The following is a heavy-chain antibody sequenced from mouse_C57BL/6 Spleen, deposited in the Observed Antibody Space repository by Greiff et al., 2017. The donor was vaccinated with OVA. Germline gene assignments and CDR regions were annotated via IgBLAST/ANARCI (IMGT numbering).Heavy chain of an antibody. Sequence: QVQLKQPGTELVKPGASVQLSCKASGYTFTSYWMHWVKQRPGQGLEWIGNINPSNGGTKSNEKFKSKATLTVDKSSSTAYMQLSSLTSEDSAVYYCARELRLRDYYARDYWGQGTSVTVSS. D-gene: IGHD3-2*02. J-gene: IGHJ4*01. CDR2: INPSNGGT. CDR1: GYTFTSYW. CDR3: ARELRLRDYYARDY. V-gene: IGHV1-53*01.